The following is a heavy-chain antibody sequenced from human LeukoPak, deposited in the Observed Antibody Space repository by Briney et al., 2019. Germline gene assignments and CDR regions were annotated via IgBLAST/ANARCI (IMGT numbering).Heavy chain of an antibody. CDR3: ARLSSGWSPFAY. Sequence: GESLMISCKGSGYSFTSYWIGWVRQMPGKGLEWMGIIYPCDSDTRYNPSLQGQVTIAADKSISTDYLQRSSLKASDTAMYYWARLSSGWSPFAYWGQGTLVTVSS. V-gene: IGHV5-51*01. D-gene: IGHD6-13*01. CDR1: GYSFTSYW. CDR2: IYPCDSDT. J-gene: IGHJ4*02.